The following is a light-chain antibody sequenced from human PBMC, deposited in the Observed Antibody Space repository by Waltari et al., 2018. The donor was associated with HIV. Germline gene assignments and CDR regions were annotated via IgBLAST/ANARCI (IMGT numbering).Light chain of an antibody. CDR3: QSYDSTLNAAVV. V-gene: IGLV2-23*02. CDR1: SSDVGGYNF. J-gene: IGLJ2*01. Sequence: QSALTQPASVSGSPGQSITISCTGTSSDVGGYNFVSWYQQYPGKVPKLMVYEVTTRPSGVSNRFSGSKSGNTASLTISGLQAEDEADYFCQSYDSTLNAAVVFGGGTKLTVL. CDR2: EVT.